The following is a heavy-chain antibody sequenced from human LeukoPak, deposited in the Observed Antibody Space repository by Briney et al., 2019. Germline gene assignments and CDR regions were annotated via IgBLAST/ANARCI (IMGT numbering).Heavy chain of an antibody. J-gene: IGHJ4*02. CDR1: GDSISSSNW. Sequence: SGTLSLTCAVSGDSISSSNWWSWVRRPPGKGLEWIGEIYHSGSSNYNPSLKSRVTISVDKSKNQFSLKLSSVTAADTAVYYCARGLMTTGRSNYDCWGQGTLVTVSS. CDR2: IYHSGSS. V-gene: IGHV4-4*02. CDR3: ARGLMTTGRSNYDC. D-gene: IGHD4-17*01.